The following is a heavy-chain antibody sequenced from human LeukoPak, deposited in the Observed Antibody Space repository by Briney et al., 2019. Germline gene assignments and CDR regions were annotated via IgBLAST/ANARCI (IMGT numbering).Heavy chain of an antibody. D-gene: IGHD4-11*01. CDR1: GGSISSYY. V-gene: IGHV4-59*01. CDR3: ARATVTLYYYYMDV. Sequence: SKTLSLTCTVSGGSISSYYWSWIRQPPGKGLESIGYIYYSGSTNYNPSLKSRVTISVDTSKNQFSLKLSSVTAADTAAYYCARATVTLYYYYMDVWGKGTTVTVSS. CDR2: IYYSGST. J-gene: IGHJ6*03.